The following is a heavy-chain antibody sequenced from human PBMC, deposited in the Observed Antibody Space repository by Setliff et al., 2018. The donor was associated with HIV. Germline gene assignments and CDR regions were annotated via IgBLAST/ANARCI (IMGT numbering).Heavy chain of an antibody. J-gene: IGHJ2*01. CDR1: GFTLSTYA. CDR3: AKYQDSSPIRCFDL. D-gene: IGHD3-22*01. Sequence: LRLSCEASGFTLSTYAMTWVRQAPGKGLEWVSVIGSDNGGIQYADSVKGRFTISRDNSNKRLYLQMNSLRVEDTATYYCAKYQDSSPIRCFDLWGRGTLVTVSS. V-gene: IGHV3-23*01. CDR2: IGSDNGGI.